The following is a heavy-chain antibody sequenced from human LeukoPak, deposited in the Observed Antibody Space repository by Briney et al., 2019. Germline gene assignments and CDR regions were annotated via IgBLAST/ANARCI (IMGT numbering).Heavy chain of an antibody. CDR2: IYTSGST. Sequence: SETLSLTCTVSGGSISSYYWSWIRQPAGKGLEWIGRIYTSGSTNYNPSLKSRVTMSVDTSKNQFSLKLSSVTAADTAVYYCARESYLNYYYYYMDVRGKGTTVTISS. CDR3: ARESYLNYYYYYMDV. CDR1: GGSISSYY. V-gene: IGHV4-4*07. J-gene: IGHJ6*03. D-gene: IGHD2/OR15-2a*01.